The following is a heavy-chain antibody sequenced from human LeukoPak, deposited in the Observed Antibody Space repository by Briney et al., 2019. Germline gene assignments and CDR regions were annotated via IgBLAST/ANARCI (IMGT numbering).Heavy chain of an antibody. J-gene: IGHJ4*02. CDR1: GYTFTGYY. Sequence: ASVKVSCKASGYTFTGYYMHWVRQAPGQGLEWMGRINPDSGGTNYAQKFQGRVTMTRDTSISTAYMELSRLRSDDTAVYYCARSAPLDSSDYWGQGTLVTVSS. CDR3: ARSAPLDSSDY. D-gene: IGHD3-22*01. CDR2: INPDSGGT. V-gene: IGHV1-2*06.